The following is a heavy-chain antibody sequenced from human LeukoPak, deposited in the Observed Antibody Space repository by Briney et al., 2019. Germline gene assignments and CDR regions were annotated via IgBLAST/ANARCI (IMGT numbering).Heavy chain of an antibody. V-gene: IGHV4-39*01. CDR2: IHNGT. D-gene: IGHD3-22*01. J-gene: IGHJ5*02. CDR3: VAVIWYMNGLGWLDP. Sequence: SETLSVTCAVSGDSISSPYYCRGWFRQSPGKGLEWIGTIHNGTFYNPSLNSRVTVSADTSMNQFTLELTSVTAADTAMYFCVAVIWYMNGLGWLDPWGQGIPVTVSS. CDR1: GDSISSPYYC.